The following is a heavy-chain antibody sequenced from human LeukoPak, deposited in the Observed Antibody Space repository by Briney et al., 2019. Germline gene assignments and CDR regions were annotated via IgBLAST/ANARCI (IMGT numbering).Heavy chain of an antibody. CDR1: GGTFSSYA. J-gene: IGHJ5*02. D-gene: IGHD6-13*01. CDR3: ARDRGRDSSSWYRIWFDP. CDR2: IIPIFGTA. Sequence: ASVEVSCKASGGTFSSYAISWVRQAPGQGLEWMGGIIPIFGTANYAQKFQGRVTITADESASTAYMELGSLRSEDTAVYYCARDRGRDSSSWYRIWFDPWGQGTLVTVSS. V-gene: IGHV1-69*13.